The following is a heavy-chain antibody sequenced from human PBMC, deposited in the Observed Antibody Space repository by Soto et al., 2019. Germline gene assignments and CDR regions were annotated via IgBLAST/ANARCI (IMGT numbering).Heavy chain of an antibody. CDR2: INPSGGST. Sequence: ASVKVSCKASGYTFTSYYMHWVRQAPGQGPEWMGIINPSGGSTSYAQKFQGRVTMTRDTSTSTVYMELSSLRSEDTAVYYCARSSRGGYYDSSGQFDYWGQGTLVTVSS. CDR3: ARSSRGGYYDSSGQFDY. J-gene: IGHJ4*02. V-gene: IGHV1-46*01. CDR1: GYTFTSYY. D-gene: IGHD3-22*01.